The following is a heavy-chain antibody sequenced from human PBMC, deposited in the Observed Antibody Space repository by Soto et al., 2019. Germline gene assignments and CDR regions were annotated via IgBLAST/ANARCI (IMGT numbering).Heavy chain of an antibody. CDR2: ITGSGVST. Sequence: HPGWSLRLSCAASGFSFSTYAMSWVRQAPGKGLEWVSAITGSGVSTYYADSVKGRFSISRDKIKNTLYLEMNSLRAEDTALYYCACTYYYGSDALARFDYCGQVTPASVS. J-gene: IGHJ4*02. CDR3: ACTYYYGSDALARFDY. CDR1: GFSFSTYA. D-gene: IGHD3-10*01. V-gene: IGHV3-23*01.